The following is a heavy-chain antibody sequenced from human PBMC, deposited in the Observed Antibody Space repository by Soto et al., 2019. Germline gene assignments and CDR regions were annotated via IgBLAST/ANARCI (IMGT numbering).Heavy chain of an antibody. D-gene: IGHD5-12*01. CDR3: AKETDGYNYGYYYYGMDV. Sequence: PGGSLRLSCAASGFTFSSYGLHWVCQGPGQGLEWVAVISYDGSNKYYADSVKGRFTISRDNSKNTLYLQMNSLRAEDTAVYYCAKETDGYNYGYYYYGMDVWGQGTTVTVSS. CDR2: ISYDGSNK. J-gene: IGHJ6*02. CDR1: GFTFSSYG. V-gene: IGHV3-30*18.